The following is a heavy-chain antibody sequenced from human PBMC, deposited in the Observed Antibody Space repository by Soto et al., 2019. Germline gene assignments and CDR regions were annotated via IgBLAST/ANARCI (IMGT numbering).Heavy chain of an antibody. CDR2: IIPILGIA. J-gene: IGHJ4*02. CDR3: ARVGSEGAVHFGS. CDR1: GGTFSSYT. V-gene: IGHV1-69*02. Sequence: QVQLVQSGAEVKKPGSSVKVSCKASGGTFSSYTISWVRQAPGQGLEWMGRIIPILGIANYAQKFQGRVTITANKSTRTAYMERSSMRSEDTAVYYCARVGSEGAVHFGSWGQGTLVTVSS. D-gene: IGHD1-26*01.